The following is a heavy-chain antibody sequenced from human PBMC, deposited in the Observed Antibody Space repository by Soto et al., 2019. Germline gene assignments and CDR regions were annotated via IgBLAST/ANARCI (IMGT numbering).Heavy chain of an antibody. CDR3: ARVEASSSPDY. Sequence: PSETLSLTCAVSGYSISSGYYWGWIRQPPGKGLEWIGSIYHSGSTYYNPSLKSRVTISVDTSKNQFSLKLSSVTAADTAVYYCARVEASSSPDYWGQGTLVTVSS. CDR2: IYHSGST. CDR1: GYSISSGYY. V-gene: IGHV4-38-2*01. D-gene: IGHD6-13*01. J-gene: IGHJ4*02.